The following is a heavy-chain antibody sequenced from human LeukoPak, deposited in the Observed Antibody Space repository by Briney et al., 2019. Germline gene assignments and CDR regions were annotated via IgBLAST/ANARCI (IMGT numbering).Heavy chain of an antibody. CDR2: INHSGST. J-gene: IGHJ5*02. CDR1: GGSFSGYY. V-gene: IGHV4-34*01. Sequence: SETLSLTCAVYGGSFSGYYWSWIRQPPGKGLEWIGEINHSGSTNYNPSLKSRVTISVDTSKNQFSLKLSSVTAAATAVYYCARGGGPYDFWSGYFPRWFDPWGQGTLVTVSS. CDR3: ARGGGPYDFWSGYFPRWFDP. D-gene: IGHD3-3*01.